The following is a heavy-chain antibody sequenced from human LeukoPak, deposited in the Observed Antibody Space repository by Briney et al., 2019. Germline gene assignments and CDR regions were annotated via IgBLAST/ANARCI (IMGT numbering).Heavy chain of an antibody. CDR3: ARIAYYDSSGYPYYFDY. CDR2: ISAYNGNT. J-gene: IGHJ4*02. CDR1: GYTFTSYG. Sequence: GASVKVSCKASGYTFTSYGISWVRQAPGQGLEWMGWISAYNGNTNYAQKLRGRVTMTTDTSTSTAYMELRSLRSDDTAVYYCARIAYYDSSGYPYYFDYWGQGTLVTVSS. V-gene: IGHV1-18*01. D-gene: IGHD3-22*01.